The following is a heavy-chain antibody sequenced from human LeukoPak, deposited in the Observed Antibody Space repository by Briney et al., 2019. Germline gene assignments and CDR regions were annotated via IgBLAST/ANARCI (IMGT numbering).Heavy chain of an antibody. D-gene: IGHD2-2*01. J-gene: IGHJ6*04. CDR1: GLPFSFYW. CDR2: IKQDGSEK. Sequence: PGGSLRLSCAASGLPFSFYWMSWGRQAPGKGLEWVANIKQDGSEKYYINSVKGRFTISRDNAENSLYLQMNGLRAEDTAVYYCARDGCSSTSCYTRGDVWGKGTTVTVSS. CDR3: ARDGCSSTSCYTRGDV. V-gene: IGHV3-7*01.